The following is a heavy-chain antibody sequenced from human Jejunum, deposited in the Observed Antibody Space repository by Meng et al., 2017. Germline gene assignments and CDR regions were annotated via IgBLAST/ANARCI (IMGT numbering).Heavy chain of an antibody. J-gene: IGHJ4*02. Sequence: SETLSLTCTVSGDSFSSGTYYWGWIRQPPGKGLEWIASLYHSGNTYYNPSLRSRVAISIDTSKNQFSLKLNSVTAADTAVYYCGKAPPYWGQGKLVT. CDR1: GDSFSSGTYY. V-gene: IGHV4-39*07. CDR3: GKAPPY. CDR2: LYHSGNT.